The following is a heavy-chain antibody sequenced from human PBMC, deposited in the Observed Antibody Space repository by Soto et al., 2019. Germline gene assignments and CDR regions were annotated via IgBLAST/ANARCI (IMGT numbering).Heavy chain of an antibody. CDR3: ARDHGGGGLTLEY. J-gene: IGHJ4*02. V-gene: IGHV3-11*01. Sequence: QVHLEESGGGLVKPGGSLRLSCTASGFIFSDYYMSWIRQAPGKGLEWVSDISNSGRITQHADSVEGRFTISRDNAKDSLYLQMNSLRPEVSAIYYCARDHGGGGLTLEYWGQGTLVTVSS. CDR1: GFIFSDYY. D-gene: IGHD3-16*01. CDR2: ISNSGRIT.